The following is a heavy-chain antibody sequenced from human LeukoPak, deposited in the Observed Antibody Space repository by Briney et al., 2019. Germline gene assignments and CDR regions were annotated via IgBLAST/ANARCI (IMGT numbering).Heavy chain of an antibody. V-gene: IGHV3-53*01. CDR2: TYTDGGA. J-gene: IGHJ4*02. CDR3: ARVWELSFDH. D-gene: IGHD1-26*01. CDR1: GSSISNDNHY. Sequence: ETLSLTCTVSGSSISNDNHYWGWIRQAPGKGLQWVSVTYTDGGAYYADSVKGRFTISRDNSKNMVYLQMNSLRAEDTAVYYCARVWELSFDHWGQGALVTVSS.